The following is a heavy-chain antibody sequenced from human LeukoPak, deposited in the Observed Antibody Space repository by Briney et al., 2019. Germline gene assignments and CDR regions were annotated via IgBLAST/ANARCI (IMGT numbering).Heavy chain of an antibody. CDR1: GGSISGYY. Sequence: SETLSLTCTVSGGSISGYYWSWIRQPPGKGLEWIAYIYYSGSTNYNPSLKSRVTISVDTSKNQFSLKLSSVTAADTAVYYCARPQVPVLLWFGEVSPSAFDIWGQGTMVTVSS. D-gene: IGHD3-10*01. CDR3: ARPQVPVLLWFGEVSPSAFDI. J-gene: IGHJ3*02. CDR2: IYYSGST. V-gene: IGHV4-59*12.